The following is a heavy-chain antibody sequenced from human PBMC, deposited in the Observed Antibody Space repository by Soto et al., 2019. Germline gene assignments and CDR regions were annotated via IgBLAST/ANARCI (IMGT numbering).Heavy chain of an antibody. V-gene: IGHV3-15*01. CDR2: IKSKTDGGTT. Sequence: PGGSLRLSCAASGFTFSNAGMSWVRQAPGKGLEWVGRIKSKTDGGTTDYAAPVKGRFTISRDDSKNTLYLQMNSLKTEDTAVYYCTTESCSSTSCYGDYYYYGMDVWGQGTTVTVSS. D-gene: IGHD2-2*01. J-gene: IGHJ6*02. CDR1: GFTFSNAG. CDR3: TTESCSSTSCYGDYYYYGMDV.